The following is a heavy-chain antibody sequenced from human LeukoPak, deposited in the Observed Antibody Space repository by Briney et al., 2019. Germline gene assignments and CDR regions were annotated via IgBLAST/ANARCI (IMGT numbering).Heavy chain of an antibody. Sequence: LSLTCTVSGGSISSYYWSWIRQPPGKGLEWVSGISWNSGSIGYADSVKGRFTISRDNAKNSLYLQMNSLRAEDTALYYCAKASRGYSGYDYPLDYWGQGTLVTVSS. D-gene: IGHD5-12*01. CDR3: AKASRGYSGYDYPLDY. J-gene: IGHJ4*02. V-gene: IGHV3-9*01. CDR1: GGSISSYY. CDR2: ISWNSGSI.